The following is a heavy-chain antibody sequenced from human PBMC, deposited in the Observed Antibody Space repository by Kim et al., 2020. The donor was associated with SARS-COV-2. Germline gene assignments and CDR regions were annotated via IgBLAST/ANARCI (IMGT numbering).Heavy chain of an antibody. J-gene: IGHJ4*02. CDR1: GFTFSSYA. V-gene: IGHV3-23*01. D-gene: IGHD3-16*01. CDR2: ISGSGGST. Sequence: GGSLRLSCAASGFTFSSYAMSWVRQAPGKGLEWVSAISGSGGSTYYADSVKGRFTISRDNSKNTLYLQMNSLRAEDTAVYYCAPTPAGGDDYVPGYFDYWGQGTLVTVSS. CDR3: APTPAGGDDYVPGYFDY.